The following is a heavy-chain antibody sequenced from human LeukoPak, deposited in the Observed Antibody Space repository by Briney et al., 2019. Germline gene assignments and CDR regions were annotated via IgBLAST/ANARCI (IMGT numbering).Heavy chain of an antibody. CDR1: GDSISSYY. CDR2: IYHSGST. J-gene: IGHJ6*03. Sequence: SETLSLTCTVSGDSISSYYWSWIRQPPGKGLEWIGYIYHSGSTYYNPSLKSRVTISVDRSKNQFSLKLSSVTAADTAVYYCARARGLPRHYYYYMDVWGKGTTVTVSS. V-gene: IGHV4-59*12. CDR3: ARARGLPRHYYYYMDV. D-gene: IGHD3-10*01.